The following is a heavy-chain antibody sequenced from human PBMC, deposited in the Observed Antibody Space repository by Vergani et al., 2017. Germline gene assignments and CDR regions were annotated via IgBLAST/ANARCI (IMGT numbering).Heavy chain of an antibody. J-gene: IGHJ6*02. CDR1: GFTFSSYG. D-gene: IGHD1-26*01. Sequence: VQLLESGGGLVQPGGSLRLSCAASGFTFSSYGMHWVRQAPGKGLEWVAFIRYDGSNKYYADSVKGRFTISRDNSKNTLYLQMNSLRAEDTAVYYCAEAYLETYSGSWPNYYYYGMDVWGQGTTVTVSS. V-gene: IGHV3-30*02. CDR2: IRYDGSNK. CDR3: AEAYLETYSGSWPNYYYYGMDV.